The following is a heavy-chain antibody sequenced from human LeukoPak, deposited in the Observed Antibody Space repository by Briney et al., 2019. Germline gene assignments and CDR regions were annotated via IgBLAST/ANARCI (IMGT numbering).Heavy chain of an antibody. CDR1: GDSISSYY. D-gene: IGHD2-2*01. J-gene: IGHJ2*01. V-gene: IGHV4-4*08. CDR2: IYHSGST. CDR3: ARDPVDQPYWFFDL. Sequence: SETLSLTCTVSGDSISSYYWSWIRQPPGKGLEWIGYIYHSGSTNYNPSLKSRVTISVDTSKNQFFLKLSSVTAADTAVYYCARDPVDQPYWFFDLWGRGTLVTVSS.